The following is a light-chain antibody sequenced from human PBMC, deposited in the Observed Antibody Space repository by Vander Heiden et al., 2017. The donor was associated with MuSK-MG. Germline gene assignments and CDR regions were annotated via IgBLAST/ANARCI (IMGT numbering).Light chain of an antibody. J-gene: IGKJ3*01. CDR2: DAS. V-gene: IGKV1-12*01. Sequence: DIQMTQPPSSVSASVGDRVTITCRASQGISSWLAWYQRKPGKAPKLLIYDASSLQSGVPSRFSGSGSGTDFTLTISSLQPEDFATYYCQQSFSFPVTFGHGTKVDIK. CDR3: QQSFSFPVT. CDR1: QGISSW.